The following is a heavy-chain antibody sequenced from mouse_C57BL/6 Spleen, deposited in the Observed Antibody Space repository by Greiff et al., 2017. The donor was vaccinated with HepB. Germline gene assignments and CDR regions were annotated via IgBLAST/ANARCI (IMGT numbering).Heavy chain of an antibody. Sequence: VQLQQSGAELAKPGASVKLSCKASGYTFTSYWMHWVKQRPGQGLEWIGYINPSSGYTKYNQKFKDKATLTAEKSSSTAYMQLSSLTYEDSAVYYCAYGSSTRYFDVWGTGTTVTVSS. CDR3: AYGSSTRYFDV. D-gene: IGHD1-1*01. J-gene: IGHJ1*03. V-gene: IGHV1-7*01. CDR1: GYTFTSYW. CDR2: INPSSGYT.